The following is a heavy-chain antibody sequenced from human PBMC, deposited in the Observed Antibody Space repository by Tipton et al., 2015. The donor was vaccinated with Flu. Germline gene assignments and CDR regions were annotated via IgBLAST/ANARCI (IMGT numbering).Heavy chain of an antibody. V-gene: IGHV3-33*01. J-gene: IGHJ3*02. CDR2: IWYDGSNK. Sequence: RSLRLSCAASGFTFSSYGMHWVRQAPGKGLEWVAVIWYDGSNKYYADSVKGRFTISRDNSKNTLYLQMNSLRAEDTAVYYCARGDPAYYYDSSGYYDAFDIWGQGTMVTVSS. D-gene: IGHD3-22*01. CDR3: ARGDPAYYYDSSGYYDAFDI. CDR1: GFTFSSYG.